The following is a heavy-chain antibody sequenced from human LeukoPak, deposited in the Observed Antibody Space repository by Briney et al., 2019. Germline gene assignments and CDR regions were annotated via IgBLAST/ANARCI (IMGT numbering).Heavy chain of an antibody. Sequence: PGGSLRLSCAASGFTFSDYYMSWIRQAPGKGLEWVSYISSSGSTIYYADSVKGRFTISRDNAKNSLYLQMNSLRAEDTAVYYCARESYDYVWGSYRYTPLYYFDYWGQGTLVTVSS. CDR2: ISSSGSTI. J-gene: IGHJ4*02. CDR3: ARESYDYVWGSYRYTPLYYFDY. D-gene: IGHD3-16*02. V-gene: IGHV3-11*04. CDR1: GFTFSDYY.